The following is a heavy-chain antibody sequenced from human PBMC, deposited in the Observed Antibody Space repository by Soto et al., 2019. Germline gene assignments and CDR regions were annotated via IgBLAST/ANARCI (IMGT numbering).Heavy chain of an antibody. Sequence: QVQLVESGGGVVQPGRSLRLSCAASGFAFSSYGMDWVRQAPCKRLEWVAVIWYDGSNKYYADSVKGRFTISRDDSKNTVFLQMNSLRAEDTAVYFCVRDSGWLFDSWGQGTLVTVSS. CDR1: GFAFSSYG. CDR3: VRDSGWLFDS. CDR2: IWYDGSNK. D-gene: IGHD6-19*01. V-gene: IGHV3-33*01. J-gene: IGHJ4*02.